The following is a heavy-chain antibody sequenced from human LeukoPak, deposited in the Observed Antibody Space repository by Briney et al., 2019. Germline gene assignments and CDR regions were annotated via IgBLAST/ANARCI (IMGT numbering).Heavy chain of an antibody. J-gene: IGHJ4*02. D-gene: IGHD2-2*01. CDR3: TTVHCSSTSCYDY. CDR2: IKSKTDGGTT. CDR1: GFTFSNAW. V-gene: IGHV3-15*01. Sequence: GSLRLSCAASGFTFSNAWMSWVRQAPGKGLEWVGRIKSKTDGGTTDYAAPVKGRFTISRDDSKNTLYLQMNSLKTEDTAVYYCTTVHCSSTSCYDYWGQGTLVTVSS.